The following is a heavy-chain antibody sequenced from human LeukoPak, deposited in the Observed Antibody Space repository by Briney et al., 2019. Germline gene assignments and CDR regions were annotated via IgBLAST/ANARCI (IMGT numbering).Heavy chain of an antibody. CDR2: ISSSSSYI. J-gene: IGHJ6*02. Sequence: TGGSLRLSCAASGFTFSSYSMNWVRQAPGKGLEWVSSISSSSSYIYYADSVKGRFTISRDNAKNSLYLQMNSLRAEDTAVYYCAVTYYDFWSGYSPSDHYYGMDVWGQGTTVTVSS. V-gene: IGHV3-21*01. CDR3: AVTYYDFWSGYSPSDHYYGMDV. CDR1: GFTFSSYS. D-gene: IGHD3-3*01.